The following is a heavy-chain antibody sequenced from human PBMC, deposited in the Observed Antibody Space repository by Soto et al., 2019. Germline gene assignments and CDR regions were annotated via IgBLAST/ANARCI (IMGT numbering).Heavy chain of an antibody. CDR2: INIGGSAT. Sequence: EVPLVESGGGLVQPGGSLRLSCAASGFTFSNYWMHWVRLPPGKGLLWVSRINIGGSATNYAGSVEGRFTVSRDDATNTLYLQINSLRDDDTAVYYCVTGTNVLSGIDYWGQGAPVTVSS. CDR3: VTGTNVLSGIDY. CDR1: GFTFSNYW. V-gene: IGHV3-74*01. J-gene: IGHJ4*02.